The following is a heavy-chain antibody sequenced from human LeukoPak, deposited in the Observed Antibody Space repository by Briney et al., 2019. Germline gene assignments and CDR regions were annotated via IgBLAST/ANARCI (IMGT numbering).Heavy chain of an antibody. CDR1: GGSISSYY. CDR3: ARGKQWLVGVPYYYYMDV. J-gene: IGHJ6*03. Sequence: SETLSLTCTVSGGSISSYYWSWIRQPAGQGLEWIGRISTSGSTNYNPSLKSRVTMSVDTSKNQFSLKLSSVTAADTAVYYCARGKQWLVGVPYYYYMDVWGEGTTVTVSS. V-gene: IGHV4-4*07. CDR2: ISTSGST. D-gene: IGHD6-19*01.